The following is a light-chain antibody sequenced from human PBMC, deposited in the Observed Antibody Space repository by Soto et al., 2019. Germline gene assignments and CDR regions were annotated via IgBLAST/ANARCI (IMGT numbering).Light chain of an antibody. CDR2: DAS. CDR3: QQYDNLPPL. V-gene: IGKV1-33*01. CDR1: QDISNY. Sequence: DIQMTQSPSSLSVSVGDRVTITCQASQDISNYLNWYQQKPGKAPKLLIYDASNLETGVPSRFSGSGSGTDFTFTISSLQPEDIATYYCQQYDNLPPLFGGGTKVEIK. J-gene: IGKJ4*01.